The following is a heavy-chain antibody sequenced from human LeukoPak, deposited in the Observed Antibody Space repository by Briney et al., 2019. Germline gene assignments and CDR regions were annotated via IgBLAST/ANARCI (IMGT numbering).Heavy chain of an antibody. V-gene: IGHV3-33*01. D-gene: IGHD3-10*01. Sequence: GGSLRLSCAASGFTFSSYAMHWVRQAPGKGLEWVAVIWYDASSKYYADSVKGRFTISRDNSKNTLYLQMNSLRAEDTAVYYCARETLTYFYDSGSRHWGQGTLVTVSS. CDR1: GFTFSSYA. CDR2: IWYDASSK. J-gene: IGHJ4*02. CDR3: ARETLTYFYDSGSRH.